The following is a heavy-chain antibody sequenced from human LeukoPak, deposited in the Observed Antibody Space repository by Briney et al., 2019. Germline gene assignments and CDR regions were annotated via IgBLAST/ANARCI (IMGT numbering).Heavy chain of an antibody. CDR2: INHSGST. D-gene: IGHD5-18*01. V-gene: IGHV4-34*01. Sequence: PSETLSLTCAVYGGSFSGYYWSWIRQPPGKGLEWIGEINHSGSTNYNPSLKSRVTISVDTSKNQFSLKLSSVAAADTAVYYCASVRGCSYGYGYWGQGTLVTVSS. CDR3: ASVRGCSYGYGY. J-gene: IGHJ4*02. CDR1: GGSFSGYY.